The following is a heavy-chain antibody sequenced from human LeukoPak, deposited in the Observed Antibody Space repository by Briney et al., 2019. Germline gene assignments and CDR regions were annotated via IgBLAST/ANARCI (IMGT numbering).Heavy chain of an antibody. Sequence: SETLSLTCTVSGGSISTSNYYWGWIRQPPGKGLEWIGNIFYSGSTYYSPSLRSRVTISLDTSRNQFSLKLNSVTAADTAVYYCARGYSYGSVFDYWGQGTLVTVSS. CDR1: GGSISTSNYY. CDR3: ARGYSYGSVFDY. V-gene: IGHV4-39*07. CDR2: IFYSGST. J-gene: IGHJ4*02. D-gene: IGHD5-18*01.